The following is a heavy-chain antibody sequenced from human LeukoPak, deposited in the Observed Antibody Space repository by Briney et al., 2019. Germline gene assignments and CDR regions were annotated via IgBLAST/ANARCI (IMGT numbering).Heavy chain of an antibody. V-gene: IGHV3-23*01. CDR2: ISGSGGST. Sequence: GGSLRPSCAASGFTFSSYAMSWVRQAPGKGLEWVSAISGSGGSTYYADSVKGRFTISRDNSKNTLYLQMNSLRAEDTAVYYCAKDSLYGDYVSFDYWGQGTLVTVSS. CDR1: GFTFSSYA. D-gene: IGHD4-17*01. J-gene: IGHJ4*02. CDR3: AKDSLYGDYVSFDY.